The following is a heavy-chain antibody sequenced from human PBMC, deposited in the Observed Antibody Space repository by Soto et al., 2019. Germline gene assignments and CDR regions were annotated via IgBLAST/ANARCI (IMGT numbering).Heavy chain of an antibody. V-gene: IGHV4-31*03. J-gene: IGHJ4*02. CDR2: INYIGST. D-gene: IGHD5-18*01. Sequence: PSETLSLTCTVSGASITINNYYWTWIRQHPGKGLEWIGYINYIGSTYYNPSLKSRLTLSVDTSKNQFSLKVTSVTAADTAVYFCARVPRSYGRSFMFDQWGQGTLVTVSS. CDR1: GASITINNYY. CDR3: ARVPRSYGRSFMFDQ.